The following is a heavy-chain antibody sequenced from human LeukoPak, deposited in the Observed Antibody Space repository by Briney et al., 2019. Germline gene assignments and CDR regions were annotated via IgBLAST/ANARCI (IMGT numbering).Heavy chain of an antibody. J-gene: IGHJ5*02. CDR1: GGTISSYA. D-gene: IGHD2-15*01. CDR2: IIPIFGPV. Sequence: ASVKVSCKASGGTISSYAISWVRQAPGQGLEWMGGIIPIFGPVNYAQNFQGRVTITADESTSTAYMELSSLRSEDTAVYYCARGYCSGGSCYNNWFDPWGQGTLVTVSP. CDR3: ARGYCSGGSCYNNWFDP. V-gene: IGHV1-69*13.